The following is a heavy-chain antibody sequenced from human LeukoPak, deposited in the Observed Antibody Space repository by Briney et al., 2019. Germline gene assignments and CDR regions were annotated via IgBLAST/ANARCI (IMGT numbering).Heavy chain of an antibody. D-gene: IGHD3-22*01. CDR3: AQDIPIEQVPGLGPGS. Sequence: GGAIRLSCLVFGFTLSNYCIHQVREAPGQGVELVAFFQYDGSVEFYADSVKGRFTMSRDNSKNTAFLQMSGLRTEDTAVYFCAQDIPIEQVPGLGPGSWGRGTLVTVSS. V-gene: IGHV3-30*02. CDR2: FQYDGSVE. CDR1: GFTLSNYC. J-gene: IGHJ4*02.